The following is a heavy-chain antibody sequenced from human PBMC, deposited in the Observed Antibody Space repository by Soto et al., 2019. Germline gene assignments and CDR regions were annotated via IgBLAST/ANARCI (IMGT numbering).Heavy chain of an antibody. CDR1: GGSISNFY. V-gene: IGHV4-59*01. D-gene: IGHD2-15*01. Sequence: SETLSLTCTVSGGSISNFYWSWIRQPPGKGLEWIGYIYYSGSTNYNPSLKSRVTISVDTSKNQFSLKLSSVTAADTAVYYCARDGGYCSGGSCPQYYYYGMDVWGQGTTVTVSS. CDR2: IYYSGST. CDR3: ARDGGYCSGGSCPQYYYYGMDV. J-gene: IGHJ6*02.